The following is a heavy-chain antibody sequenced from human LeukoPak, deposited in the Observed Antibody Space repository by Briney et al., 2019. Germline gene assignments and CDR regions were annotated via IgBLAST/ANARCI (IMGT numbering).Heavy chain of an antibody. CDR1: GGSISSYY. CDR2: IFYSGST. CDR3: ARGQNAWFDP. Sequence: SETLSLTCTVPGGSISSYYWSWIRQPPGKGLEWIGYIFYSGSTNYNPSLKSRVTISIDTSKNQFSLKLTSVTAADTAVYYCARGQNAWFDPWGQGTLVTVSS. J-gene: IGHJ5*02. V-gene: IGHV4-59*01.